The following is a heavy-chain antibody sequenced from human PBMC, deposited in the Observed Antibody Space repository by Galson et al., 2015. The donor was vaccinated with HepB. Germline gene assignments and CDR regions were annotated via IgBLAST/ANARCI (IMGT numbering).Heavy chain of an antibody. V-gene: IGHV3-74*01. J-gene: IGHJ4*02. CDR3: ARGRGIVGATRQTFDY. Sequence: SLRLSCAASGFTFSSYWMHWVRQAPGKGLVWVSRINSDGSSTSYADSVKGRFTISRDNAKNTLYLQMNSLRAEDTAVYYCARGRGIVGATRQTFDYWGQGTLVTVSS. CDR1: GFTFSSYW. CDR2: INSDGSST. D-gene: IGHD1-26*01.